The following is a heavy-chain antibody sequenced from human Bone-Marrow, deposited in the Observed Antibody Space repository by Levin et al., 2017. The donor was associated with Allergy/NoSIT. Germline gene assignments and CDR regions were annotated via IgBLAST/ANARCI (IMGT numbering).Heavy chain of an antibody. V-gene: IGHV4-39*01. CDR1: GGSISSSSYY. D-gene: IGHD2-15*01. CDR2: IYYSGST. CDR3: ARDARYCSGGSGYSHKDY. Sequence: SETLSLTCTVSGGSISSSSYYWGWIRQPPGKGLEWIGSIYYSGSTYYNPSLKSRVTISVDTSKNQFSLKLSSVTAADTAVYYCARDARYCSGGSGYSHKDYWGQGTLVTVSS. J-gene: IGHJ4*02.